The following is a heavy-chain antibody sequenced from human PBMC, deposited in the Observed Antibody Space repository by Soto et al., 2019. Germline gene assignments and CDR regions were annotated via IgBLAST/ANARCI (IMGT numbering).Heavy chain of an antibody. V-gene: IGHV4-34*01. CDR1: GGSFSGYS. CDR3: ARGFNPTKYSYGFYYYYGMDV. CDR2: INHTGST. Sequence: PSETLSLTCAVYGGSFSGYSWTWIRQPPGTGLEWIGEINHTGSTNYNPSLKSRVTIPVDTSKNQFSLKLSSVTAADTAVYYCARGFNPTKYSYGFYYYYGMDVWGQGTTVTVSS. D-gene: IGHD5-18*01. J-gene: IGHJ6*02.